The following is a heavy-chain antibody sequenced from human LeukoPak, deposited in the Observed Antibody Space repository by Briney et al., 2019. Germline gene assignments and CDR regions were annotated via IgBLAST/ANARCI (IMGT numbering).Heavy chain of an antibody. V-gene: IGHV1-3*01. D-gene: IGHD3-3*01. J-gene: IGHJ6*02. CDR3: ARERINYDFWSGYHIDYYGMDV. CDR2: INAGNGNT. CDR1: GYTFTTYT. Sequence: ASVKVSCKASGYTFTTYTMNWVRQAPGQRLEWMGWINAGNGNTKYSQKFQGRVTITRDTSASTAYMELSSLRSEDTAVYYCARERINYDFWSGYHIDYYGMDVWGQGTTVTVSS.